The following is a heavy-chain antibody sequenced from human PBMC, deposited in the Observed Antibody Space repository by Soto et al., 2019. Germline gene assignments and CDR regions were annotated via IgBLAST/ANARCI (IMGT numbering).Heavy chain of an antibody. Sequence: SGGSLRLSCAASGFTFSSYAMHWVRQAPGKGLEWVAVISYDGSNKYYADSVKGRFTISRDNSKNTLYLQMNSLRAEDTAVYYCARGAGITGFGGVIGDNWFDPWGQGTLVAVSS. CDR1: GFTFSSYA. V-gene: IGHV3-30-3*01. CDR2: ISYDGSNK. D-gene: IGHD3-3*01. J-gene: IGHJ5*02. CDR3: ARGAGITGFGGVIGDNWFDP.